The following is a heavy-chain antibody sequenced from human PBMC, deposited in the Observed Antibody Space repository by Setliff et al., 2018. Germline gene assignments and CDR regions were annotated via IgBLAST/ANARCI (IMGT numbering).Heavy chain of an antibody. V-gene: IGHV4-34*01. J-gene: IGHJ6*03. CDR1: GGSFSAYY. CDR2: INHSGST. CDR3: ARVPKIWVKGNYYSYYMDV. Sequence: SETLSLTCAAYGGSFSAYYWSWIRQPPGRGLEWIGEINHSGSTNYNPSRKSRVIISVDTSLNQVSLELSAVTAADTAVYYCARVPKIWVKGNYYSYYMDVWGQGTTVTVSS. D-gene: IGHD3-10*01.